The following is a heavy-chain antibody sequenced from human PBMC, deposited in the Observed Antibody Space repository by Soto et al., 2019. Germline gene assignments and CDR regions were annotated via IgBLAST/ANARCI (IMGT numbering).Heavy chain of an antibody. D-gene: IGHD6-13*01. Sequence: QVQLQESGPGLVQPSGTLSLTCAVSGDSINNSHWWSWVRQTPGKGLEWIGETYHSGTTNYNPSLKTRFTISMDKSKNQFSLKMNSVTAADTAVYYCAREVNSSPARGPNWFDPWGQGTLVTVSS. J-gene: IGHJ5*02. CDR3: AREVNSSPARGPNWFDP. V-gene: IGHV4-4*02. CDR1: GDSINNSHW. CDR2: TYHSGTT.